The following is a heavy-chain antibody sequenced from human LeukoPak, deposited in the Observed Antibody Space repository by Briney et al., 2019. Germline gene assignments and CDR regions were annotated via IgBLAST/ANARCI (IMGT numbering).Heavy chain of an antibody. CDR1: GFTFSSYS. J-gene: IGHJ6*03. CDR3: ARVKLPAATYYYYMDV. Sequence: PGGSLRLSCAASGFTFSSYSMNWVRQAPGKGLEWVSSISSSSSYIYYADSVKGRFTISRDNAKNSLYLQMNSLRAEDTAVYYCARVKLPAATYYYYMDVWGKGTTVTVSS. D-gene: IGHD2-2*01. CDR2: ISSSSSYI. V-gene: IGHV3-21*01.